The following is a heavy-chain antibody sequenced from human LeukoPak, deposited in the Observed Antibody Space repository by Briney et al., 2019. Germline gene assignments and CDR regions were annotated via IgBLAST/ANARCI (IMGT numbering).Heavy chain of an antibody. CDR2: IYSGGST. CDR1: GFTVSSNY. D-gene: IGHD2-15*01. V-gene: IGHV3-53*01. Sequence: PGGSLRLSCAASGFTVSSNYMSWVRQAPGKGLEWVSVIYSGGSTYYADSVKGRFTISRDNSKNTLYLQMNSLRAEDTAVYYCAKEGFYCSGGSCYSFYYYYMDVWGKGTTVTVSS. CDR3: AKEGFYCSGGSCYSFYYYYMDV. J-gene: IGHJ6*03.